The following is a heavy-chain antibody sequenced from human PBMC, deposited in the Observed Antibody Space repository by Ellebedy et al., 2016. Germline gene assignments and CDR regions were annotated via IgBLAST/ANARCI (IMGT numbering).Heavy chain of an antibody. D-gene: IGHD5-12*01. CDR3: ARNRDSGLDY. CDR1: GYTFTSYD. CDR2: INPSGGST. V-gene: IGHV1-46*01. Sequence: ASVKVSXXASGYTFTSYDINWVRQAPGQGLEWMGMINPSGGSTSYAQKFQGRVTMTRDTSTSTVYMELSSLRSDDTAVYYCARNRDSGLDYWGQGTLVTVSS. J-gene: IGHJ4*02.